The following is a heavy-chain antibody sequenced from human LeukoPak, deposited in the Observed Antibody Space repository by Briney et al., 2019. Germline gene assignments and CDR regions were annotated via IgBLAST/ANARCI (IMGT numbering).Heavy chain of an antibody. Sequence: GGSLRLSCAASGFRFSDFTMTWVRQAPGKGLEWVCSISGSGGDTSYAESVRGRFTISRDNSKNTLYLQMNSLRAEDTDVYYCAKDSRLVIGGAFDIWGQGTMVTVSS. D-gene: IGHD1-26*01. CDR3: AKDSRLVIGGAFDI. CDR1: GFRFSDFT. CDR2: ISGSGGDT. J-gene: IGHJ3*02. V-gene: IGHV3-23*01.